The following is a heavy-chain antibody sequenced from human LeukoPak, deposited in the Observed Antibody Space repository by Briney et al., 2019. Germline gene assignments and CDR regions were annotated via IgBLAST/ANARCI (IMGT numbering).Heavy chain of an antibody. V-gene: IGHV3-48*01. CDR1: GFTFSSYD. CDR2: IGGGGTVM. J-gene: IGHJ4*02. D-gene: IGHD1-26*01. CDR3: ATIGDRRSGELYRIDY. Sequence: PGGSLRLSCAASGFTFSSYDMTWVRQAPGKGLEWVSYIGGGGTVMYYADSAKGRFTISRDNSKNTLYLQMNSLRAEDAAVYYCATIGDRRSGELYRIDYWGQGTLVTVSS.